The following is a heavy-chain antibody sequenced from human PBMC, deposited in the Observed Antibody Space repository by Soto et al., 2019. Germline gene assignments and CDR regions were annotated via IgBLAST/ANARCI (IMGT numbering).Heavy chain of an antibody. Sequence: EASVKVSCKASGYTFTSYYMHWVRQAPGQGLEWMGIINPSGGSTSYAQKFQGRVTMTRDTSTSTVYMELSSLRSEDTAVYYCARDQLWAAAGHLAFDYWGQGTLVTVSS. D-gene: IGHD6-13*01. CDR3: ARDQLWAAAGHLAFDY. CDR1: GYTFTSYY. V-gene: IGHV1-46*01. J-gene: IGHJ4*02. CDR2: INPSGGST.